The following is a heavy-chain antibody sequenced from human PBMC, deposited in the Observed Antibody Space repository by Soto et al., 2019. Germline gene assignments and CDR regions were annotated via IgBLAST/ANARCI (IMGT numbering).Heavy chain of an antibody. D-gene: IGHD3-22*01. CDR1: GGTFSSYA. Sequence: ASVKVSCKASGGTFSSYAISLVRQAPGQGLEWMGGIIPIFGTANYAQKFQGRVTITADESTSTAYMELSSLRSEDTAVYYCARDSRDYYDSSGYPYYFDYWGQGTLVTVSS. CDR3: ARDSRDYYDSSGYPYYFDY. CDR2: IIPIFGTA. V-gene: IGHV1-69*13. J-gene: IGHJ4*02.